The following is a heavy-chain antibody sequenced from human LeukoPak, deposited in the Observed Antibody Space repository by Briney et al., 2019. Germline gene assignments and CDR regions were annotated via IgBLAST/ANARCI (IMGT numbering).Heavy chain of an antibody. D-gene: IGHD6-13*01. Sequence: ASVKVSCKASGYTFTSCGISWVRQAPGQGLEWMGWISAYNGNTNYAQKLQGRVTMTTDTSTSTAYMELRSLRSDDTAVYYCARDHGYSSSWYVDYWGQGTLVTVSS. V-gene: IGHV1-18*01. J-gene: IGHJ4*02. CDR1: GYTFTSCG. CDR2: ISAYNGNT. CDR3: ARDHGYSSSWYVDY.